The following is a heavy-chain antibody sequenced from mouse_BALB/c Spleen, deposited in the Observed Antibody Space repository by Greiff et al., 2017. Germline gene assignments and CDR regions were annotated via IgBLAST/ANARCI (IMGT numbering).Heavy chain of an antibody. CDR1: GFTINDYY. CDR3: DGWDGDY. J-gene: IGHJ2*01. CDR2: IDPENGDT. D-gene: IGHD2-3*01. V-gene: IGHV14-4*02. Sequence: VQLLQSGAELVRPGASVKLSCTASGFTINDYYMHWVKQTPEQGLEWIGWIDPENGDTEYAPKFQGKATMTADTSPNTAYLQLSSLTSEDTAVWYCDGWDGDYWGQGTTVTVSS.